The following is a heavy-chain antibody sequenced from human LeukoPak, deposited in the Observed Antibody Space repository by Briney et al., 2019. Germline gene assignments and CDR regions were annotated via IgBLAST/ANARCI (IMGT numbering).Heavy chain of an antibody. CDR2: ISSSTTAI. V-gene: IGHV3-11*01. CDR1: GFTFSDYF. Sequence: PGGSLRLSCAASGFTFSDYFMSWIRQAPGRGLEWVSYISSSTTAIYYADSVKGRFTISRENAKNSLYLQMYSLRAEDTDVYYCARGGGYNDYWGQGTLVIVSS. J-gene: IGHJ4*02. D-gene: IGHD5-24*01. CDR3: ARGGGYNDY.